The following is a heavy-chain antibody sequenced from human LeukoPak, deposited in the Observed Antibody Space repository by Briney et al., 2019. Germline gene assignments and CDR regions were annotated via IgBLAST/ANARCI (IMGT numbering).Heavy chain of an antibody. V-gene: IGHV3-30-3*01. CDR3: ARDGHYYDSSGYYFDY. CDR2: ISYDGSNK. CDR1: GFTFSSYA. Sequence: GGSLRLSCAASGFTFSSYAMHWVRQAPGKGLEWVAVISYDGSNKYYADSVKGRFTISRDNSKNTLYLQMNSLRAEDTAVYYCARDGHYYDSSGYYFDYWGQGTLVTVSS. J-gene: IGHJ4*02. D-gene: IGHD3-22*01.